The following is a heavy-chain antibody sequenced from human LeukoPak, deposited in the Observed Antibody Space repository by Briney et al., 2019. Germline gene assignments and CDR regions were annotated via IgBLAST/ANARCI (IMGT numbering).Heavy chain of an antibody. CDR3: AKDYRTNVDSSGHFDC. Sequence: GGSLRLSCAASGFTFSSYAMSWVRQALGKGLEWVSAISGSGGSTYYADSVKGRFTISRDNSKNTLYLQMNSLREEDTAIYYCAKDYRTNVDSSGHFDCWGQGTLVTVSS. D-gene: IGHD6-19*01. V-gene: IGHV3-23*01. J-gene: IGHJ4*02. CDR1: GFTFSSYA. CDR2: ISGSGGST.